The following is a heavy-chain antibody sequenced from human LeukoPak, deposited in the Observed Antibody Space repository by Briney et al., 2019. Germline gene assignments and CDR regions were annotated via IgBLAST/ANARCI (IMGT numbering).Heavy chain of an antibody. V-gene: IGHV4-31*03. CDR2: IYYSGST. CDR1: GGSISSGSYY. Sequence: SETLSLTCTVSGGSISSGSYYWSWIRQPAGKGLEWIGYIYYSGSTYYNPSLKSRVTISVDTSKNQFSLKLSSVTAADTAVYYCARETRRAVASTPYYYGMDVWGQGTTVTVSS. D-gene: IGHD6-19*01. CDR3: ARETRRAVASTPYYYGMDV. J-gene: IGHJ6*02.